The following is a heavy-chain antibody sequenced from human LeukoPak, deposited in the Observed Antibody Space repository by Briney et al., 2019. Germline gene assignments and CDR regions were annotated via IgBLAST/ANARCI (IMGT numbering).Heavy chain of an antibody. CDR3: ARDPFGYYYMDA. Sequence: SETLSLTCTVSGGSISSSSYYWGWIRQPPGKGLEWIGSIYYSGSTYYNPFFKSRVTLSVDTSKNQFSLKRSSVAAANTVGYYCARDPFGYYYMDAWGKGTTVTVSS. CDR2: IYYSGST. V-gene: IGHV4-39*07. CDR1: GGSISSSSYY. D-gene: IGHD3-10*01. J-gene: IGHJ6*03.